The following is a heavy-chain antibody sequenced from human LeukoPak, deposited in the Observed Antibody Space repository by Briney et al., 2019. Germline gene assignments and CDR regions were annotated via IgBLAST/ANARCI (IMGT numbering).Heavy chain of an antibody. J-gene: IGHJ4*02. V-gene: IGHV1-2*02. CDR2: INPNSGGT. CDR1: GGTFSSYA. Sequence: ASVKVSCKASGGTFSSYAISWVRQAPGQGLEWMGWINPNSGGTNYAQKFQGRVTMTRDTSISTAYMELGRLRSDDTAVYYCARGWRKYYFDYWGQGTLVTVSS. D-gene: IGHD1-14*01. CDR3: ARGWRKYYFDY.